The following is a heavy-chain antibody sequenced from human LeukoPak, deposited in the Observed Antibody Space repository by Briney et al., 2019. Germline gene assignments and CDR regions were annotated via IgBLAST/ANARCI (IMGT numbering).Heavy chain of an antibody. CDR1: GASVSINSAA. D-gene: IGHD1-1*01. CDR2: TYYRSKWYY. V-gene: IGHV6-1*01. CDR3: ARGGFRVNWNDGDYYYYGMDV. J-gene: IGHJ6*02. Sequence: SPTLSLTFAISGASVSINSAAWNWIRQSPSRGLEWLGRTYYRSKWYYDYAVSVKSRITINPDTSKNQFSLQLNSVTPEDTAVYYCARGGFRVNWNDGDYYYYGMDVWGQGTTVTVSS.